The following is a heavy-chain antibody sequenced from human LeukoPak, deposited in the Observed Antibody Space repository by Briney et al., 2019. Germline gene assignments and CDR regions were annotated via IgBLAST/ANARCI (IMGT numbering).Heavy chain of an antibody. D-gene: IGHD3-22*01. CDR3: ARGKAYYYDSSGYEFDY. CDR1: GGSFSGYY. J-gene: IGHJ4*02. Sequence: PSETLSLTCAVYGGSFSGYYWSWIRQPPGKGLEWIGEINHSGSTNYNPSLKSQVTISVDTSKNQFSLKLSSVTAADTAVYYCARGKAYYYDSSGYEFDYWGQGTLVTVSS. CDR2: INHSGST. V-gene: IGHV4-34*01.